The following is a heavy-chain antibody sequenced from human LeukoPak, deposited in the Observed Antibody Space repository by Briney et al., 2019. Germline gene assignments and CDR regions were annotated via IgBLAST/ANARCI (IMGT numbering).Heavy chain of an antibody. D-gene: IGHD6-19*01. V-gene: IGHV7-4-1*02. Sequence: ASVKVSCKASGGTFSSYAISWVRQAPGQGLEWMGWINTNTANPTYAQGFTGRFVFSLDTSVSTAYLQISSLKAEDTAVYYCAGAHGPQWAFDIWGQGTAVTVSS. J-gene: IGHJ3*02. CDR3: AGAHGPQWAFDI. CDR1: GGTFSSYA. CDR2: INTNTANP.